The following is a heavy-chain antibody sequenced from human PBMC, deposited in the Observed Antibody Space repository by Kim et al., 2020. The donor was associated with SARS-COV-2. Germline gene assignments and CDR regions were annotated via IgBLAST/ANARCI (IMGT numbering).Heavy chain of an antibody. V-gene: IGHV1-69*13. CDR1: GGTFSSYA. CDR2: IIPIFGTA. J-gene: IGHJ4*02. Sequence: SVKVSCKASGGTFSSYAISWVRQAPGQGLEWMGGIIPIFGTANYAQKFQGRVTITADESTSTAYMELSSLRSEDTAVYYCASIWSGSTLYFDYWGQGTLVTVSS. D-gene: IGHD3-3*01. CDR3: ASIWSGSTLYFDY.